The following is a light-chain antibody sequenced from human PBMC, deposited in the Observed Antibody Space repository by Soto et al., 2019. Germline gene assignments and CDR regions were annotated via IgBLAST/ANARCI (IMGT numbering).Light chain of an antibody. CDR3: QHYHRNMWS. CDR1: QSVSSTY. V-gene: IGKV3-20*01. J-gene: IGKJ1*01. CDR2: GAS. Sequence: EIVLTQSPGTLSLSPGERATLSCRASQSVSSTYLAWYQQRPGQAPRLLIYGASSRATGIPDRFSGSGSGTEFTLTIATLQPDDFATYFCQHYHRNMWSFGPGTKVDI.